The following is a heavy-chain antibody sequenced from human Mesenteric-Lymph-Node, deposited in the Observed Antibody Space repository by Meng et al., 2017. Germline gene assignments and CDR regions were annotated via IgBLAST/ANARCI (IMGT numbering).Heavy chain of an antibody. V-gene: IGHV4-34*01. J-gene: IGHJ4*02. CDR3: ARGRIFGVRYYFDY. CDR1: GGSFSGYY. D-gene: IGHD3-3*01. Sequence: QGQVQQGGGGLLEPAETLPLACAVYGGSFSGYYWSWSRQPPGKGLEWIGEINHSGSTNYNPSLKSRVTISVDTSKNQFSLKLSSVTAADTAVYYCARGRIFGVRYYFDYWGQGTLVTVSS. CDR2: INHSGST.